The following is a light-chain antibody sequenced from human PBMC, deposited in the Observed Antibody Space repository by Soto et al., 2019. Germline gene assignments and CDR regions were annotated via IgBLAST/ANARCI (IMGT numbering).Light chain of an antibody. CDR3: SSYTSSSTPYV. V-gene: IGLV2-14*01. J-gene: IGLJ1*01. Sequence: QSALAQPASVSGSPGQSITISCTGTSSDVGGYNYVSWYQQHPGKAPKLMIYDVSNRPSGVSNRFSGSKSGNTASPTISGLQAEDEADYYCSSYTSSSTPYVFGTGTRSPS. CDR1: SSDVGGYNY. CDR2: DVS.